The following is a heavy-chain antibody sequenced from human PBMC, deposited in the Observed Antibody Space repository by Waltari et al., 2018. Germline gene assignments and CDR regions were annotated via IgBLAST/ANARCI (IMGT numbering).Heavy chain of an antibody. Sequence: EVRLVGSGGGLVQPGGSLRLSCAASGFTFNNYWIHWVRHAPGKGLVWVAYVNNEGTHTAYVDAVKGRFTASRDNAKNTLYLQMNSLRVEDTAVYYCARGGLAGATPDYWGQGTLVTVSS. CDR1: GFTFNNYW. CDR3: ARGGLAGATPDY. V-gene: IGHV3-74*03. CDR2: VNNEGTHT. J-gene: IGHJ4*02. D-gene: IGHD1-26*01.